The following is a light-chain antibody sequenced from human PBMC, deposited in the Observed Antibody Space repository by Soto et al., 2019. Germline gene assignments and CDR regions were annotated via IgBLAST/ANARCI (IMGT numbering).Light chain of an antibody. V-gene: IGKV3D-11*03. CDR1: QGIGST. CDR2: DAS. Sequence: ELVMTPSPATLSVSPGESSTLPCRASQGIGSTLAWYQQKPGQTPKLLIFDASTRATGVPARFSGGGSGTDCTLTISSLEPEDFAVDYCQQRSNWPLTGGGGTKVDIK. CDR3: QQRSNWPLT. J-gene: IGKJ4*01.